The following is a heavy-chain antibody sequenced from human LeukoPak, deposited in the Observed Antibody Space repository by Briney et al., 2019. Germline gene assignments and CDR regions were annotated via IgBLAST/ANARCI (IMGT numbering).Heavy chain of an antibody. CDR1: GGSISSYY. Sequence: PSETLSLTCTVSGGSISSYYWSWIRQPPGKGLEWIGYIYYSGSTNYNPSLKSRVTISVDTSKNQFSLKLSSVTAADTALYYCARGIGSSGWFADYYYGMDVWGQGTTVTVSS. J-gene: IGHJ6*02. D-gene: IGHD6-19*01. CDR3: ARGIGSSGWFADYYYGMDV. CDR2: IYYSGST. V-gene: IGHV4-59*08.